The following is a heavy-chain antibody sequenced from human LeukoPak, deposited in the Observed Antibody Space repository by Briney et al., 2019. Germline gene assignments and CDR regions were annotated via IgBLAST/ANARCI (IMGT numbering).Heavy chain of an antibody. CDR3: TRGLLFGELLSYFDY. V-gene: IGHV3-49*04. Sequence: GGSLRLSCAASGFTFSAYAMNWVRQAPGKGLEWVGFIRSKAYGGTTEYAASVKGRFTISRDDSKSIAYLQMNSRKTEDTAVYYCTRGLLFGELLSYFDYWGQGTLVTVSS. D-gene: IGHD3-10*01. CDR1: GFTFSAYA. J-gene: IGHJ4*02. CDR2: IRSKAYGGTT.